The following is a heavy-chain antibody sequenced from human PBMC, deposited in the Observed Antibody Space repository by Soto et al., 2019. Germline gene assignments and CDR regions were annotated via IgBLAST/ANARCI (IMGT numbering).Heavy chain of an antibody. CDR1: GFTFSSYA. J-gene: IGHJ4*02. CDR2: ISGVGETTT. CDR3: AKDPYSSGWYYYFDY. D-gene: IGHD6-19*01. V-gene: IGHV3-23*01. Sequence: GGSLRLSCAASGFTFSSYAMSWVRQAPGKGLEWVSAISGVGETTTYYADSVKGRFTISRDNSKNTLYLQMNSLRAEDTAVHYCAKDPYSSGWYYYFDYWGQGTLVTVSS.